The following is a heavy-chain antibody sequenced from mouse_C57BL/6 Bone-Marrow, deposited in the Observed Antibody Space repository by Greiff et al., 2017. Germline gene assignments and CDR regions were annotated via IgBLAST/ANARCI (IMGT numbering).Heavy chain of an antibody. Sequence: VQLQQSGAELVRPGASVKLSCTASGFNIKDDYMHWVKQRPEQGLEWIGWIDPENGDTEYASKFQGKATITADTSSNTAYLQLSRLTSEDTAVYYGTRGYYEAYWGQGTLVTVSA. J-gene: IGHJ3*01. CDR1: GFNIKDDY. CDR3: TRGYYEAY. CDR2: IDPENGDT. V-gene: IGHV14-4*01. D-gene: IGHD2-3*01.